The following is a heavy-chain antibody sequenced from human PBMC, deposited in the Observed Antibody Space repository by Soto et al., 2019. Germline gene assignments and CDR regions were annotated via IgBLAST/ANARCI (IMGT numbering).Heavy chain of an antibody. Sequence: PAGSLRLSCAASGVSLSNYAMNLVRKAPGKGLEWVSVISGSGGSASYADSVQGRFTISRDNSNNTLYLQMNSLRAEDTAIYSCVREASGWYSRACFDFRGRGTIGTVS. CDR3: VREASGWYSRACFDF. J-gene: IGHJ3*01. CDR2: ISGSGGSA. V-gene: IGHV3-23*01. CDR1: GVSLSNYA. D-gene: IGHD6-19*01.